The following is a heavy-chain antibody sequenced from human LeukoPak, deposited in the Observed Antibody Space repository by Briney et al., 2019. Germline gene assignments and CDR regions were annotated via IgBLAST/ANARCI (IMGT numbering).Heavy chain of an antibody. D-gene: IGHD3-22*01. J-gene: IGHJ4*02. CDR2: INTPGGST. CDR1: GFTFSNYA. CDR3: ARDKSSGYYYFDY. Sequence: GGSLRLSCVASGFTFSNYAMSWVRQAPGKGLEWVSAINTPGGSTYYADSVKGRFTISRDNSKNTLYLQMNSLRAEDTALYYCARDKSSGYYYFDYWGQGTLVTVSS. V-gene: IGHV3-23*01.